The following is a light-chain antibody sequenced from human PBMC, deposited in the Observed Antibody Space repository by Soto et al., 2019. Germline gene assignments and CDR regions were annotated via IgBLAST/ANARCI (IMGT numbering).Light chain of an antibody. Sequence: QSALTQPASVSGSPGQSITISCTGTSSDVGGYNYVSWYQQHPGKAPKLMIYDVSNRPAGVSNRFSGSKSGNTASLTISGLQAEDEADYYCSAFTNNNTLVFGGGTKLTFL. CDR1: SSDVGGYNY. J-gene: IGLJ2*01. V-gene: IGLV2-14*01. CDR3: SAFTNNNTLV. CDR2: DVS.